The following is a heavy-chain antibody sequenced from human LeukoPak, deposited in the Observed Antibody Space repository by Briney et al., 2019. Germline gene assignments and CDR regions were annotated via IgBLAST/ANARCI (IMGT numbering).Heavy chain of an antibody. Sequence: SETLSLTCTASGGSISSYYWSWIRQPAGKGLEWIGRIYTSGSTNYNPSLKSRVTMSVDTSKNQFSLKLSSVTAADTAVYYCARVPKNCSGGSCYSGHDYWGQGTLVTVSS. CDR3: ARVPKNCSGGSCYSGHDY. J-gene: IGHJ4*02. CDR2: IYTSGST. V-gene: IGHV4-4*07. CDR1: GGSISSYY. D-gene: IGHD2-15*01.